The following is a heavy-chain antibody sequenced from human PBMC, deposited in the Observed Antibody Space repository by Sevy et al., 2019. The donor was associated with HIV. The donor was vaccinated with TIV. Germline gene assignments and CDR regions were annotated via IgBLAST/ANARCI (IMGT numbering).Heavy chain of an antibody. CDR2: ISAYNGNT. Sequence: ASVKVSCKASGYTFTSYGISWVRQAPGQGLEWMGWISAYNGNTNYAQKLQGRVTMTTDTSTGTAYMELRSLRSDDTAVYYCARNRYSGSYWGSDYWGQGTLVTVSS. V-gene: IGHV1-18*01. J-gene: IGHJ4*02. CDR3: ARNRYSGSYWGSDY. CDR1: GYTFTSYG. D-gene: IGHD1-26*01.